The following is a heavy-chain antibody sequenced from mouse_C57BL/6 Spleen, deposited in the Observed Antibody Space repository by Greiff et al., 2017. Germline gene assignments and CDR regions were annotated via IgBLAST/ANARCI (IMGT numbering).Heavy chain of an antibody. D-gene: IGHD1-3*01. Sequence: QVQLQQPGAELVKPGASVKLSCKASGYTFTSYWMHWVKQRPGQGLEWIGMIHPNSGSTNYNEKFKSKATLTVDKSSSTAYMQLSSLTSEDSAVYYCARAPHYNDYAMDDWGQGTSVTVSS. CDR1: GYTFTSYW. J-gene: IGHJ4*01. V-gene: IGHV1-64*01. CDR2: IHPNSGST. CDR3: ARAPHYNDYAMDD.